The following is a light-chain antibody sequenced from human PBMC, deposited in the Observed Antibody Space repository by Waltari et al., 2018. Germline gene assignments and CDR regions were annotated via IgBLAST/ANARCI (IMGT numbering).Light chain of an antibody. CDR2: EVS. CDR1: SSHGGSHHR. J-gene: IGLJ1*01. CDR3: SSYTSSSTWV. Sequence: QSALTQPPSVSGSPGQSVTIPCTGTSSHGGSHHRFSWYQPPPDTAPKLIIYEVSDRPSGVPDRFSGSKSANTAFLTISGLQAEDEADYFCSSYTSSSTWVFGTGTKVTVL. V-gene: IGLV2-18*02.